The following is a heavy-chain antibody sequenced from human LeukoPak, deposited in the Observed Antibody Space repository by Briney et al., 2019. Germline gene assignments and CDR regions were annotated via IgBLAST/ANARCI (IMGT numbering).Heavy chain of an antibody. CDR1: GFTFSSYA. V-gene: IGHV3-30-3*01. CDR3: AREGEGNYFDY. D-gene: IGHD3-10*01. CDR2: ISYDGSNK. J-gene: IGHJ4*02. Sequence: PGGSLRLSCAASGFTFSSYAMHWVRQAPGKGLEWVAVISYDGSNKYYADSVKGRFTISRDNSKNTLYLQMNSLGAEDTAVYYCAREGEGNYFDYWGQGTLVTVSS.